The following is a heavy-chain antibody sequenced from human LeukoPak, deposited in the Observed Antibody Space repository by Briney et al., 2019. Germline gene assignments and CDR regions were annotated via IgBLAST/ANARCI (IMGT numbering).Heavy chain of an antibody. V-gene: IGHV3-30-3*01. CDR3: AREIYDSMYYFDY. J-gene: IGHJ4*02. D-gene: IGHD3-3*01. Sequence: PGGSLRLSCAASGFTFSSCAMHWVRQAPGKGLEWVAVISYDGNNKYYADSVKGRFTISRDNSKNTLYLQMNSLRAEDTAVYYCAREIYDSMYYFDYWGQGTLVTASS. CDR1: GFTFSSCA. CDR2: ISYDGNNK.